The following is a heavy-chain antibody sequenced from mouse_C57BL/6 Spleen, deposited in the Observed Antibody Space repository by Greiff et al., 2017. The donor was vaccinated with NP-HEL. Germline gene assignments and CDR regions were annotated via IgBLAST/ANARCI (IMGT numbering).Heavy chain of an antibody. D-gene: IGHD2-14*01. CDR1: GYTFTDYN. Sequence: EVQLQQSGPELVKPGASVKIPCKASGYTFTDYNMDWVKQSHGKSLEWIGDINPNNGGTIYNQKFKGKATLTVDKSSSTAYMELRSLTTEDTSVYYCARQAYYRNDDWFAYWGQGTLVTVSA. CDR3: ARQAYYRNDDWFAY. V-gene: IGHV1-18*01. J-gene: IGHJ3*01. CDR2: INPNNGGT.